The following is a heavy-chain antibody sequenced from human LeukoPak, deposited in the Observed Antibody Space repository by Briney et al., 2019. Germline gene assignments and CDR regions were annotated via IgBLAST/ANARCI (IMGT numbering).Heavy chain of an antibody. CDR2: ISYDGSNK. V-gene: IGHV3-30-3*01. D-gene: IGHD4-17*01. Sequence: PGGSLRLSCAASGFTFSSYAMHWVRQAPGKGLEWVAVISYDGSNKYYADSVKGRFTTSRDNSKNTLYLQMNSLRAEDTAVYYCARAGGRTTVTSPLVDYWGQGTLVTVSS. CDR1: GFTFSSYA. J-gene: IGHJ4*02. CDR3: ARAGGRTTVTSPLVDY.